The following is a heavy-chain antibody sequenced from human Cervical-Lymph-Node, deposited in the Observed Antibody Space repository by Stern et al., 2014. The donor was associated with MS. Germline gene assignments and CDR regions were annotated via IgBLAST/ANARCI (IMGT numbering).Heavy chain of an antibody. CDR2: IIRPVGTA. V-gene: IGHV1-69*14. D-gene: IGHD3-10*01. Sequence: QVQLVQSGADVKTPGSSVRVSCKASGDISWLRQAPGHGLEYMGGIIRPVGTAHYTQRFQGRLTIPADKSTNTTYMELSSLRSDDTAIYYCATGAGDNWFDPWGQGTLVSVSS. CDR1: GD. J-gene: IGHJ5*02. CDR3: ATGAGDNWFDP.